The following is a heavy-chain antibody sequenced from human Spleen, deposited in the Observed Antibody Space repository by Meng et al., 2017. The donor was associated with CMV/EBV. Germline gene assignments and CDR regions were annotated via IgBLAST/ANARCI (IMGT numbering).Heavy chain of an antibody. Sequence: GESLKISCKGSGYNFANYWIAWVRQMPGKGLEWMGIMYPRDSDTTYSPSFQGQVTISADKSISTAYLQWSSLKASDTAMYYCARENWGFDYWGQGTLVTVSS. J-gene: IGHJ4*02. D-gene: IGHD7-27*01. CDR2: MYPRDSDT. V-gene: IGHV5-51*01. CDR3: ARENWGFDY. CDR1: GYNFANYW.